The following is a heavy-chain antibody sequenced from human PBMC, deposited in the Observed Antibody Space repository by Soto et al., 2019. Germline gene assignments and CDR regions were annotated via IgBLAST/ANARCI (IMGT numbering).Heavy chain of an antibody. V-gene: IGHV3-23*01. CDR3: AKDQKGYWGIAVAGTQH. CDR2: ISGSGGST. Sequence: EVQLLESGGGLVQPGGSLRLSCAASGFTFSSYAMSWVRQAPGKGLEWVSAISGSGGSTYYADSVKGRFTISRDNSKNTLYLQMNSLRAEDTAVYYCAKDQKGYWGIAVAGTQHWGQGTLVTVSS. J-gene: IGHJ1*01. D-gene: IGHD6-19*01. CDR1: GFTFSSYA.